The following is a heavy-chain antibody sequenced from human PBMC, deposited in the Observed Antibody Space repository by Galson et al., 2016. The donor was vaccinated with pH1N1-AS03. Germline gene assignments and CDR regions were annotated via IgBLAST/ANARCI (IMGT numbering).Heavy chain of an antibody. CDR1: GFSLSTSGVG. J-gene: IGHJ4*02. Sequence: PALVKPTQTLTLTCTFSGFSLSTSGVGVGWIHQPPGKALEWLALIYWDDDKRYSPSLKSRLTITKDTSKNQVVLTMTNMDPVDTATYYCAQSDYGDYVDYFGYWGQGTLVTVSS. CDR2: IYWDDDK. CDR3: AQSDYGDYVDYFGY. V-gene: IGHV2-5*02. D-gene: IGHD4-17*01.